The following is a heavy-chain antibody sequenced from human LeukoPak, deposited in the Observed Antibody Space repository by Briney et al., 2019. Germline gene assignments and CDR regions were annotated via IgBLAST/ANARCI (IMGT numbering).Heavy chain of an antibody. CDR1: GGSISSYY. D-gene: IGHD6-19*01. CDR2: IYYSGST. Sequence: SETLSLTCTVSGGSISSYYWSWLPQPPGKGEEGIGYIYYSGSTNYNPSLKSRVTISVDTSKNQFSLKVTSVTAADTAVYYCARWSSGWSNAFDLWGQGTMVTVSS. J-gene: IGHJ3*01. CDR3: ARWSSGWSNAFDL. V-gene: IGHV4-59*01.